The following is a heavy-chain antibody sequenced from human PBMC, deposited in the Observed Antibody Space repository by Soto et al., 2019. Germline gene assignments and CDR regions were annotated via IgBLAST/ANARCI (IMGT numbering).Heavy chain of an antibody. CDR3: ARRGRIKIFGVVHYGMDV. CDR2: IYHSGST. Sequence: SETLSLTHAVSGCYISSSTWWRWLRQPPGKGLEWIGEIYHSGSTNYNPSLKSRVTISVDKSKNQFSLKLSSVTAADTAVYYCARRGRIKIFGVVHYGMDVWGQGTTVT. J-gene: IGHJ6*02. V-gene: IGHV4-4*02. CDR1: GCYISSSTW. D-gene: IGHD3-3*01.